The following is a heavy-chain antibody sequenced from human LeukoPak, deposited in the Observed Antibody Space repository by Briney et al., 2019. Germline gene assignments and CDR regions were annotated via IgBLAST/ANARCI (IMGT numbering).Heavy chain of an antibody. CDR1: GFTFSNYN. J-gene: IGHJ4*02. Sequence: PGGSLRLSCATSGFTFSNYNMNWVRQAPGKGLEWVSDISGLGLTTHYADAVRGRFTISRDNSKNTLYLQMNSLVVDDIAVYYCAKGGNREELQEGIDSWGQGTLLTVSS. D-gene: IGHD1-7*01. CDR3: AKGGNREELQEGIDS. CDR2: ISGLGLTT. V-gene: IGHV3-23*01.